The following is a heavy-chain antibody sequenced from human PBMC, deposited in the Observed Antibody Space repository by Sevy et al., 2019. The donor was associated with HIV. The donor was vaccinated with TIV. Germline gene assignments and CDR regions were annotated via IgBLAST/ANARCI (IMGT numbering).Heavy chain of an antibody. CDR3: ARDKVVVAATPYYYYGMDV. CDR2: ISYDGSNK. CDR1: GFTFSSYA. V-gene: IGHV3-30*04. J-gene: IGHJ6*02. D-gene: IGHD2-15*01. Sequence: GGSLRLSCAASGFTFSSYAMHWVRQAPGKGLEWVAVISYDGSNKYYVDSVKGRFTISRDNSKNTLYLQMNSLRAEDTAVYYCARDKVVVAATPYYYYGMDVWGQGTTVTVSS.